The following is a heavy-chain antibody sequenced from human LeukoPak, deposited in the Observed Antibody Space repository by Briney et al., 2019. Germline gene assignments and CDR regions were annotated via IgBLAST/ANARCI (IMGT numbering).Heavy chain of an antibody. D-gene: IGHD3-22*01. Sequence: GGSLRLSCAASGFTFSSYGMHWVCQAPGKGLEWVAVIWYDGSNKYYADSVKGRFTISRDNSKNTLYLQMNSLRAEDTAVYYCARDDYDTEVKFDYWGQGTLVTVSS. CDR3: ARDDYDTEVKFDY. J-gene: IGHJ4*02. CDR2: IWYDGSNK. V-gene: IGHV3-33*01. CDR1: GFTFSSYG.